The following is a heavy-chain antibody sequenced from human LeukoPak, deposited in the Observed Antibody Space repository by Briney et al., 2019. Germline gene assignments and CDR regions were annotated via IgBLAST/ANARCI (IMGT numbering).Heavy chain of an antibody. CDR1: GGSFGGYD. Sequence: SETLSLTCAVQGGSFGGYDWSWIRQPPGKGLEWIGEIILSGSTKYNPSLKSRVSLSAHTSQKQSSRKRSSVTAADTAVYYCAREAPFAGEGIWSGYYTGNGIDPWGQGTLVTVSS. D-gene: IGHD3-3*01. CDR3: AREAPFAGEGIWSGYYTGNGIDP. J-gene: IGHJ5*02. V-gene: IGHV4-34*12. CDR2: IILSGST.